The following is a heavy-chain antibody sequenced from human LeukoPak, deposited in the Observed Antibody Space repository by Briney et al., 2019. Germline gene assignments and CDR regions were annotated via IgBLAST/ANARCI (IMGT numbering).Heavy chain of an antibody. J-gene: IGHJ5*02. Sequence: ASVKVSCKASGYTFTSYAMNWVRQAPGQGLEWMGWINTNTGNPTYAQGFTGRFVFSLDTSVSTAYLQISSLKAEDTAVYYCARNYDYVWGSYRNNWFDPXXXGXLVTVSS. CDR1: GYTFTSYA. CDR3: ARNYDYVWGSYRNNWFDP. V-gene: IGHV7-4-1*02. CDR2: INTNTGNP. D-gene: IGHD3-16*02.